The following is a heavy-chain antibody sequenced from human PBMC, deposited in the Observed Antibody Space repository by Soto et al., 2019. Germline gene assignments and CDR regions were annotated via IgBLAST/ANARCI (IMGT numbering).Heavy chain of an antibody. Sequence: PGGSLRLSCAASGFIFSTYAMNWVRQAPGKGLEWVSAISSSGGSAYYAESVRGRFTISRDNSINTLYLQMRSLRPEDTAVYYCAHPRGYGVFDAVDIWGQGTMVTVSS. CDR3: AHPRGYGVFDAVDI. J-gene: IGHJ3*02. CDR1: GFIFSTYA. D-gene: IGHD4-17*01. CDR2: ISSSGGSA. V-gene: IGHV3-23*01.